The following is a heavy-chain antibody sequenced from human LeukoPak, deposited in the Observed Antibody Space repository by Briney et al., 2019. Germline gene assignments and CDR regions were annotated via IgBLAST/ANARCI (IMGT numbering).Heavy chain of an antibody. Sequence: GGSLRLSCAASGFTFSSYDMHWVRQATGKGLEWVSAIGTAGDTYYPGSVKGRFTISRENAKNSLYLQMNSLRAGDTAVYYCARAGFWSGYYGMDVWGQGTTVTVSS. D-gene: IGHD3-3*01. CDR1: GFTFSSYD. V-gene: IGHV3-13*01. CDR2: IGTAGDT. CDR3: ARAGFWSGYYGMDV. J-gene: IGHJ6*02.